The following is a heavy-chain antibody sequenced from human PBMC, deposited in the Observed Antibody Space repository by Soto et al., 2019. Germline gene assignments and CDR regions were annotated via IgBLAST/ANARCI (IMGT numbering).Heavy chain of an antibody. J-gene: IGHJ4*02. CDR2: IIPILGIA. CDR1: GGTFSSYT. D-gene: IGHD3-3*01. CDR3: ARDEGDFWSGYQNPYHFDY. Sequence: QVQLVQSGAEVKKPGSSVKVSCKASGGTFSSYTISWVRQAPGQGLEWMGRIIPILGIANYAQKLQGRVTITADKSTSTTYMELSSLRSEDTAVYYCARDEGDFWSGYQNPYHFDYGGQGTLVTVSS. V-gene: IGHV1-69*08.